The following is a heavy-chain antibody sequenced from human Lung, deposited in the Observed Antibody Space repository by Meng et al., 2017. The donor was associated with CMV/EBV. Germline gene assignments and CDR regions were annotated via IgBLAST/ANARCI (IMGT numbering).Heavy chain of an antibody. CDR2: IFSNDEK. CDR3: ARIAEGYCSSTSCYTRDYFDY. Sequence: SGPTLVKPTETLTLTCTVSGFSLSNARMGVSWIRQPPGNALEWLAHIFSNDEKSYSTSLKSRLTISKDTSKSQVVLTMTNMDPVDTATYYCARIAEGYCSSTSCYTRDYFDYWGQGTXVTVSS. J-gene: IGHJ4*02. CDR1: GFSLSNARMG. D-gene: IGHD2-2*02. V-gene: IGHV2-26*01.